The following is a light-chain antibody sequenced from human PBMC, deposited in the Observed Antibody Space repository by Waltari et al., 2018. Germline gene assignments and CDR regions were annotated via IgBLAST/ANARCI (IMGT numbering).Light chain of an antibody. V-gene: IGKV1-8*01. CDR3: QQYYSYPMYT. CDR2: AAS. CDR1: QGISSY. Sequence: IRMTQSPSSLSAPTGDRVTITCRASQGISSYLAWYQQKPGKAPKLLIYAASTLQSGVPSRFSGSGSGTDFALTISCLQSEDFATYYCQQYYSYPMYTFGQGTKLEIK. J-gene: IGKJ2*01.